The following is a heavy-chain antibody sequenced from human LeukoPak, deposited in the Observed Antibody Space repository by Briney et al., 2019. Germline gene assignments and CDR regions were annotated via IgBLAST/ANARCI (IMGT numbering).Heavy chain of an antibody. CDR2: ISSSGSTI. CDR3: ARDPYSGGYGDYYYYYMDV. Sequence: GGSLRLSCAASGFTFSSYEMNWVRQAPGKGLEWVSYISSSGSTIYYADSVKGRFTISRDNAKNSLYLQMNSLRAEDTAVYYCARDPYSGGYGDYYYYYMDVWGKGTTVTISS. V-gene: IGHV3-48*03. D-gene: IGHD1-26*01. J-gene: IGHJ6*03. CDR1: GFTFSSYE.